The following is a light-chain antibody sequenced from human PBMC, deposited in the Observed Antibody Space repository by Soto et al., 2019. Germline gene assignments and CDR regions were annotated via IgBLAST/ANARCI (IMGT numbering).Light chain of an antibody. CDR1: SSDVGGYNY. J-gene: IGLJ1*01. V-gene: IGLV2-14*01. CDR2: EVS. CDR3: SSYTSSSTLYV. Sequence: TLTQPASVSGSPGQSITISCTGTSSDVGGYNYVSWYQQHPGKAPKLMIYEVSNRPSGVSNRFSGSKSGNTASLTISGLQAEDEADYYCSSYTSSSTLYVFGTGTKVTVL.